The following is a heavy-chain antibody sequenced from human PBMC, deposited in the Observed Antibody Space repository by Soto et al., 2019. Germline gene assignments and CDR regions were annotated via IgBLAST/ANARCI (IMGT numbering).Heavy chain of an antibody. CDR2: FDPEDGET. CDR3: ATDLHYYDSSGYPPFYDY. V-gene: IGHV1-24*01. J-gene: IGHJ4*02. Sequence: ASVKVSCKVSGYTLTELSMHWVRQAPGKGLEWMGGFDPEDGETIYAQKFQGRATMTEDTSTDTAYMELSSLRSEDTAVYYCATDLHYYDSSGYPPFYDYWGQGTLVTVSS. D-gene: IGHD3-22*01. CDR1: GYTLTELS.